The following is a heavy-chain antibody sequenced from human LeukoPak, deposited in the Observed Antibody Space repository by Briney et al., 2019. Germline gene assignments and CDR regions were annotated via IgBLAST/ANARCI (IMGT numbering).Heavy chain of an antibody. CDR1: GLTFRSFS. D-gene: IGHD1-1*01. Sequence: GGSLRLSCAASGLTFRSFSMKWGPQAPGKGLESVSYISSTISTIYYTDSVKGRFTISRDNAKNSLYLQMNSLRDDDTAVYYCARAAYNSFDYWGQGTLVTVSS. V-gene: IGHV3-48*02. CDR3: ARAAYNSFDY. J-gene: IGHJ4*02. CDR2: ISSTISTI.